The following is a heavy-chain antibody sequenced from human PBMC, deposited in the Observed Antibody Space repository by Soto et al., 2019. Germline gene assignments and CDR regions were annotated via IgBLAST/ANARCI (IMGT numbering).Heavy chain of an antibody. Sequence: SETLSLTRAVNCGSFSGYYWTWIRQSPGKGLEWVGEINQSGSTKYNPSLKSRVTMSVDKSKTHFSLQLTSLAAADTAVYYCARNGLYYGFWTGHYYGVGRDVWGQGTTV. CDR3: ARNGLYYGFWTGHYYGVGRDV. CDR1: CGSFSGYY. V-gene: IGHV4-34*01. J-gene: IGHJ6*01. CDR2: INQSGST. D-gene: IGHD3-3*01.